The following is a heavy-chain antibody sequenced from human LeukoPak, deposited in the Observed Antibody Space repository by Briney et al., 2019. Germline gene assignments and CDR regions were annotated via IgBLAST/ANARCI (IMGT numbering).Heavy chain of an antibody. CDR1: GFTFSSYA. J-gene: IGHJ4*02. D-gene: IGHD3-9*01. CDR2: ISYDGSNK. CDR3: AKDRTYYDILTGDPPDY. V-gene: IGHV3-30*04. Sequence: GGSLSLSCAASGFTFSSYAMHWVRQAPGKGLEWVAVISYDGSNKYYADSVKGRFTISRDNSKNTLYLQMNSLRAEDTAVYYCAKDRTYYDILTGDPPDYWGQGTLVTVSS.